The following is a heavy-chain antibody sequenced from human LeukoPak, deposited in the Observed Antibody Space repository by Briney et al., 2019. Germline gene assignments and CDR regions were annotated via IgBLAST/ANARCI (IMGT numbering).Heavy chain of an antibody. CDR3: AAGTAADF. D-gene: IGHD6-13*01. V-gene: IGHV3-11*03. CDR1: GIPFSDYY. J-gene: IGHJ4*02. Sequence: GGSLRLSCVVSGIPFSDYYMNWIRQAPGKGLEWTSYISSSSSYTDYADSVKGRFTISRDTAKSALYLQMNSLRLEDTAVYYCAAGTAADFWGQGTLVTVSS. CDR2: ISSSSSYT.